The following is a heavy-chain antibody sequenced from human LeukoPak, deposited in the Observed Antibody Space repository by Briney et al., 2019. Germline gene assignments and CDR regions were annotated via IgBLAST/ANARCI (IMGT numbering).Heavy chain of an antibody. Sequence: GGSLRLSCAASGFTFSSYSMNWVRQAPGKGLEWVSYISSSSDTIYYADSAKGRFTVSRDNAKNSLYLQMNSLRAEDTAVYYCASPVSYDSSGPDYWGQGTLVTVSS. CDR1: GFTFSSYS. CDR3: ASPVSYDSSGPDY. J-gene: IGHJ4*02. D-gene: IGHD3-22*01. CDR2: ISSSSDTI. V-gene: IGHV3-48*01.